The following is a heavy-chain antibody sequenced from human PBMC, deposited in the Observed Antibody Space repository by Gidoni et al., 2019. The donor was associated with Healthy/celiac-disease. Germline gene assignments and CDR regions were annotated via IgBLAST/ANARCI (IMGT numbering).Heavy chain of an antibody. V-gene: IGHV3-53*04. J-gene: IGHJ3*02. CDR3: ARPSYGDNDAFDI. CDR1: GFPLSRNY. Sequence: EVQLVESGGGLFQPCGSLCLSCAASGFPLSRNYMSWVRQAPGKGLEWVSVIYSGGSTYYADSVKGRFTISRHNSKNTLYLQMNSLRAEDTAVYYCARPSYGDNDAFDIWGQGTMVTVSS. D-gene: IGHD4-17*01. CDR2: IYSGGST.